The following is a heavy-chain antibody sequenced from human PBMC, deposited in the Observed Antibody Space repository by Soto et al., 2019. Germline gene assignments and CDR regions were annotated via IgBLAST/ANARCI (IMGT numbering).Heavy chain of an antibody. Sequence: GGSLRLSCAASGFIFNEYGMHWVRQAPGKGLEWVAVIWYDGSNKYYADSVKGRFTISRDNSKTTMYLQMNSLRAEDTAVYYCAKLMAAAGTLAWGQGTLVTVSS. CDR1: GFIFNEYG. CDR3: AKLMAAAGTLA. CDR2: IWYDGSNK. D-gene: IGHD6-13*01. V-gene: IGHV3-33*03. J-gene: IGHJ5*02.